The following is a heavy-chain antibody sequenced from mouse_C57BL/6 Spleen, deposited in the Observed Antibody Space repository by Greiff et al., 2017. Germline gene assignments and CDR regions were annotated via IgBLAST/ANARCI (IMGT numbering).Heavy chain of an antibody. V-gene: IGHV1-15*01. Sequence: VQLQQPGAELVRPGASVTLSCKASGYTFTDYEMHWVKQTPVHGLEWIGTIDPETGGTAYNQKFKGKAILTADKSSSTAYMELRSLTSEDSAVCYGTRGSDDTTWGYFDYWGKGTTRTVSS. CDR2: IDPETGGT. CDR3: TRGSDDTTWGYFDY. D-gene: IGHD1-1*01. J-gene: IGHJ2*01. CDR1: GYTFTDYE.